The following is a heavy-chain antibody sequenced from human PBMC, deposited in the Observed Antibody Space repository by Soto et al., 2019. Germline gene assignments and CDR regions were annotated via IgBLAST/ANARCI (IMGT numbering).Heavy chain of an antibody. Sequence: GASVKVSCKASGFTFTSSAMQWVRQARGQRLEWIGWIVVGSGNTNYAQKFQERVTITRDMSTSTAYMELSSLRSEDTAVYYCAAAYSSGWYMSSFDYWGQGTLVTVSS. J-gene: IGHJ4*02. CDR1: GFTFTSSA. V-gene: IGHV1-58*02. CDR2: IVVGSGNT. D-gene: IGHD6-19*01. CDR3: AAAYSSGWYMSSFDY.